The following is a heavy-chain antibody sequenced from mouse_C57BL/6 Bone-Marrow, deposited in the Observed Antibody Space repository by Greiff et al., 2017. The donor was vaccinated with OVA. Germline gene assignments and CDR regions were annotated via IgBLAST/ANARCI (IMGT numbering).Heavy chain of an antibody. CDR3: ARQTDSSYSAMDY. J-gene: IGHJ4*01. Sequence: EVHLVESGGGLVQPGGSLKLSCAASGFTFSDYGMAWVRQAPRKGPEWVAFISNLAYSIYYADTVTGRFTLSRANAKNTLYLEMSSLRSEVTSMYYCARQTDSSYSAMDYWGQGTSVTVSS. V-gene: IGHV5-15*01. CDR2: ISNLAYSI. D-gene: IGHD1-1*01. CDR1: GFTFSDYG.